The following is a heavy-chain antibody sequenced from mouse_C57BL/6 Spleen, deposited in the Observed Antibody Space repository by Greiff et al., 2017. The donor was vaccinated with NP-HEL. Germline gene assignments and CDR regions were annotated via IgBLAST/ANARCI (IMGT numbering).Heavy chain of an antibody. Sequence: QVQLQQSGAELVKPGASVKLSCKASGYTFTSYWMHWVKQRPGQGLEWIGMIHPNSGSTNYNEKFKSKATLTVDKSSSTAYMQLSSLTSEDSAVYYCARWGTTVSMDDWGQGTSVTVSS. D-gene: IGHD1-1*01. CDR2: IHPNSGST. CDR1: GYTFTSYW. CDR3: ARWGTTVSMDD. J-gene: IGHJ4*01. V-gene: IGHV1-64*01.